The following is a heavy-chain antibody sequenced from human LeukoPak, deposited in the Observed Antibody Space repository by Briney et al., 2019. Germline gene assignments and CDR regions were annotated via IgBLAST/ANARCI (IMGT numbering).Heavy chain of an antibody. CDR1: GATFGSHS. D-gene: IGHD5-12*01. V-gene: IGHV1-69*13. CDR3: ARDLLSVDNYDALDI. J-gene: IGHJ3*02. Sequence: SVKVSFKASGATFGSHSISWVRQAPGQGLEWMGGIVPMFGTDVYAQRFQGRVTVTADESTTTAYMELISLTSEDTAMYYCARDLLSVDNYDALDIWGQGTMVTVSS. CDR2: IVPMFGTD.